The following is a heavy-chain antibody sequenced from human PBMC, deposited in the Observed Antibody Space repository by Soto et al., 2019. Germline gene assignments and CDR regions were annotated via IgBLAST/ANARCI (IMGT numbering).Heavy chain of an antibody. CDR2: IIPIFTTT. CDR1: GGTFSNHA. Sequence: QVHLVQSGAEVKKPGSSVKVSCKAPGGTFSNHAINWVRQAPGQGLEWMGRIIPIFTTTNYAQKFQGRVTMTADESTMTAYLELSSLKHDDTAVYYCARVEAADGTFREVVFYIWGQGTLVTVSS. V-gene: IGHV1-69*12. CDR3: ARVEAADGTFREVVFYI. J-gene: IGHJ3*02. D-gene: IGHD6-13*01.